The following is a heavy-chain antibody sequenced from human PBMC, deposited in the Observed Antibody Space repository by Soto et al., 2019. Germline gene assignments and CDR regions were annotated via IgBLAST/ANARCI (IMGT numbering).Heavy chain of an antibody. V-gene: IGHV1-69*12. CDR3: AGDRGPSSGYYPYWFDP. CDR1: GGTFSSYA. CDR2: IIPIFGTA. D-gene: IGHD3-22*01. J-gene: IGHJ5*02. Sequence: QVQLVQSGAEVKKPGSSVKVSCKASGGTFSSYAISWVRQAPGQGLEWMGEIIPIFGTANYAQNFQGRVTITADESTSTAYMELSSLRSEDTAVYYCAGDRGPSSGYYPYWFDPWGQGTLVTVSS.